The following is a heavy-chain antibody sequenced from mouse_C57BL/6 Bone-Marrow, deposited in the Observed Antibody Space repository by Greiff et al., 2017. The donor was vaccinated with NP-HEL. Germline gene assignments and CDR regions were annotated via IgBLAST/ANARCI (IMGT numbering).Heavy chain of an antibody. CDR1: GFSLTSYG. V-gene: IGHV2-6*03. D-gene: IGHD3-2*02. CDR2: IWSDGST. Sequence: VQLQQSGPGLVAPSQSLSITCTVSGFSLTSYGVHWVRQPPGKGLEWLVVIWSDGSTTYNSALKSRLSISKDNSKSQVFLKMNSLQTDDTAMYYCASDSSGYYAMDYWGQGTSVTVSS. CDR3: ASDSSGYYAMDY. J-gene: IGHJ4*01.